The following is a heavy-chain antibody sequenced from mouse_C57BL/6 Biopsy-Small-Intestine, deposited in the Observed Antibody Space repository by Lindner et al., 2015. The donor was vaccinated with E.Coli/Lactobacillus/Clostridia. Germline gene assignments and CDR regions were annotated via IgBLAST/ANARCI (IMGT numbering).Heavy chain of an antibody. J-gene: IGHJ2*01. CDR2: INPTTGGT. V-gene: IGHV1-42*01. Sequence: VQLQESGPELVKPGASVKISCKASGYSFTGYYMNWVKQSPEKSLEWIGEINPTTGGTTYNQKFKAKATLTVDKSSSTAYMQLKSLTSENSAVYYCARSYYDYLDYWDQGTTLTVSS. CDR1: GYSFTGYY. D-gene: IGHD2-4*01. CDR3: ARSYYDYLDY.